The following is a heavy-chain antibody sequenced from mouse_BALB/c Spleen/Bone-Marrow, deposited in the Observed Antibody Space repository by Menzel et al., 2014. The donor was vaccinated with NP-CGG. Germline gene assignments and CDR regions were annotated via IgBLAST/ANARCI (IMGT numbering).Heavy chain of an antibody. Sequence: EVMLVESGPSLVKPSQTLSLTCSVTGDSITSSYWNWIRKFPGNKLEYMGYISYSGNAYYNPSLKSRISLTRDTSKNQYYLQLNSVTTEDTATYFCERGNGYPFDYWGQGTTLTVSS. D-gene: IGHD1-2*01. CDR3: ERGNGYPFDY. CDR1: GDSITSSY. V-gene: IGHV3-8*02. J-gene: IGHJ2*01. CDR2: ISYSGNA.